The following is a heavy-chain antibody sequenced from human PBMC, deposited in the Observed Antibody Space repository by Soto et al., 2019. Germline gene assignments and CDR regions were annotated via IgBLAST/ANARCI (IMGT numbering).Heavy chain of an antibody. CDR2: IYYSGST. J-gene: IGHJ6*02. D-gene: IGHD6-13*01. CDR3: ARVRRGSSRYGMDV. CDR1: GDSISSYD. Sequence: SETLSLTCTASGDSISSYDWGGIRQPPGKGLEWIGYIYYSGSTNYNPSLKSRVTISVDTSKNQFSLKLSSVTAADTAVYYCARVRRGSSRYGMDVWGQGTTVTVSS. V-gene: IGHV4-59*01.